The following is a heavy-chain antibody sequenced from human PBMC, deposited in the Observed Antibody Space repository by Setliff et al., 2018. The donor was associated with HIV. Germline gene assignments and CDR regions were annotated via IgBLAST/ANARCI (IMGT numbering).Heavy chain of an antibody. V-gene: IGHV4-38-2*01. Sequence: PSETLSLTCALSGYTISSGYYWAWIRQPPGKGLEWIGRISYGGSTNYNPSLKSRVTISVDTSKNQFSLKLSSVTAADTAVHYCARHDADGGGPFFQHWGQGTPVTVSS. D-gene: IGHD3-16*01. CDR3: ARHDADGGGPFFQH. J-gene: IGHJ1*01. CDR2: ISYGGST. CDR1: GYTISSGYY.